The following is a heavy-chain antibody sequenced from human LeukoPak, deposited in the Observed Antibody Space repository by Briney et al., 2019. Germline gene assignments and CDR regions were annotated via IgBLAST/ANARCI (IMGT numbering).Heavy chain of an antibody. V-gene: IGHV4-34*01. CDR3: ARGYGPPGVVVIIPSAFDI. J-gene: IGHJ3*02. D-gene: IGHD3-22*01. CDR2: INHSGST. Sequence: PSETLSLTCAVYGGSFSGYYWSWIRQPPGKGLEWIGEINHSGSTNYNPSLKSRVTISVDTSKNQFSLKLSSVTAADTAVYYCARGYGPPGVVVIIPSAFDIWGQGTMVTVSS. CDR1: GGSFSGYY.